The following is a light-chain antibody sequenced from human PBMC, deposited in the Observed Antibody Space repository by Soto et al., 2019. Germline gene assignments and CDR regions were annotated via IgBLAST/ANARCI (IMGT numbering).Light chain of an antibody. CDR2: DAS. CDR3: QQRSNWPLIT. CDR1: RSVTSY. V-gene: IGKV3-11*01. Sequence: EIVLTQSPCTLSLSPGERATLFCRASRSVTSYLAWYQQRPGQAPRLFIYDASNRATGIPARFSGSGSGTDFTLTISSLQPQDFSVYYCQQRSNWPLITFGQGTRLEI. J-gene: IGKJ5*01.